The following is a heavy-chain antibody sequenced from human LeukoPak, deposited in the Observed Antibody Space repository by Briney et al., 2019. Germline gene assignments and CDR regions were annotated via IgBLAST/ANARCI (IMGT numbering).Heavy chain of an antibody. D-gene: IGHD3-9*01. CDR1: GYTFTSYG. CDR3: ARDYNILTRWFDP. CDR2: ISAYNGDT. Sequence: ASVKVSCKASGYTFTSYGISWVRQAPGQGLEWMGWISAYNGDTNYAQKLQGRVTMTTDTSASTAYMELRSLRSDDTAVYYCARDYNILTRWFDPWGQGTLVTVSS. V-gene: IGHV1-18*01. J-gene: IGHJ5*02.